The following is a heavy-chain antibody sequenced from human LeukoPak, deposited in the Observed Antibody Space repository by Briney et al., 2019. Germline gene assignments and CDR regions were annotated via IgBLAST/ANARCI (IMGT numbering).Heavy chain of an antibody. D-gene: IGHD6-13*01. CDR3: ARDGHSSSWPYYFDY. V-gene: IGHV1-18*01. J-gene: IGHJ4*02. CDR1: GYIFTTCG. CDR2: ISSYNGNT. Sequence: ASVKVSCKASGYIFTTCGITWLRQAPGQGLEWMGWISSYNGNTNYAQNLRARVTMTTDTSTSTAYMELRSLRSDDTAIYYCARDGHSSSWPYYFDYWGQGTLVTVSS.